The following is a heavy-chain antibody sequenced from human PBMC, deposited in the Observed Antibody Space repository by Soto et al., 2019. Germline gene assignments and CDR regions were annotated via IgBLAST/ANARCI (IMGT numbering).Heavy chain of an antibody. V-gene: IGHV3-74*01. CDR2: INSGGNIT. Sequence: GSLRLSCPASGFALSRYWMYWVRQAPGKGLVWVSHINSGGNITPYAESVRGRFTISRDNSKNTLYLDMHSLTTDDTAVYFCARSLWSPYFYYGLDVWGHGTTVTVSS. D-gene: IGHD2-21*01. J-gene: IGHJ6*02. CDR1: GFALSRYW. CDR3: ARSLWSPYFYYGLDV.